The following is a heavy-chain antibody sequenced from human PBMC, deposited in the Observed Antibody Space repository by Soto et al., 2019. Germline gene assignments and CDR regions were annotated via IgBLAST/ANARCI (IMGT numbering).Heavy chain of an antibody. CDR1: GGSISSYY. J-gene: IGHJ6*02. CDR2: IYTSGST. Sequence: SETLSLTCTVSGGSISSYYWSWFRQPAGKGLEWIGRIYTSGSTNYNPSLKSRVTMSVDTSKNQFSLKLSSVTAADTAVYYCALVSGLSGYPTHVCVPAPPVT. V-gene: IGHV4-4*07. D-gene: IGHD6-25*01. CDR3: ALVSGLSGYPTHV.